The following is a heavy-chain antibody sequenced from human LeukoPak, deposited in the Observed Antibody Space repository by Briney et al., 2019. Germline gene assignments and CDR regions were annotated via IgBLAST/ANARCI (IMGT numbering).Heavy chain of an antibody. CDR1: GGSISSSSYY. J-gene: IGHJ4*02. V-gene: IGHV4-39*07. Sequence: PSETLSLTCTVSGGSISSSSYYWGWIRQPPGKGLEWIGRIYTSGSTNYNPSLKSRVTISIDTSKNQFSLRLSSVTAADTAVYYCARDSGDYVWVGWGRGTLVTVSS. CDR3: ARDSGDYVWVG. D-gene: IGHD3-16*01. CDR2: IYTSGST.